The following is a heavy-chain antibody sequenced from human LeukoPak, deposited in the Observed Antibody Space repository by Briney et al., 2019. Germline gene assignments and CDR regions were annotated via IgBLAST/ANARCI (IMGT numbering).Heavy chain of an antibody. CDR1: GGTFSSYA. Sequence: SVKFSCKASGGTFSSYAISWVRQAPGQGLESMVGIIPIFGSANYAQKFQGRVTITADESTSTAYMELSSLRSEDTAVYYCARATYYYGSGSWSWYDYWGQGTLVTVSS. CDR2: IIPIFGSA. D-gene: IGHD3-10*01. V-gene: IGHV1-69*13. CDR3: ARATYYYGSGSWSWYDY. J-gene: IGHJ4*02.